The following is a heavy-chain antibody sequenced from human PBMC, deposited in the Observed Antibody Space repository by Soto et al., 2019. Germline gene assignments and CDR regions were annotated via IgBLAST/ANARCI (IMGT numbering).Heavy chain of an antibody. V-gene: IGHV1-2*04. CDR1: GYTFTGYY. J-gene: IGHJ4*02. Sequence: GASVKVSCKASGYTFTGYYMHWVRQAPGPRLEWMGWINPKSGGTNYAQKCQGWVTMTRDASISTAYMELSRLRSDDTAVYFCARGGTWYDRAGGSYHYTAKLDYWGQGTQVTVSS. D-gene: IGHD3-16*02. CDR3: ARGGTWYDRAGGSYHYTAKLDY. CDR2: INPKSGGT.